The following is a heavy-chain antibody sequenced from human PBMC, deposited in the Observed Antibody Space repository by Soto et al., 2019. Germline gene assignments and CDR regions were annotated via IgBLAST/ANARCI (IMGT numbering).Heavy chain of an antibody. D-gene: IGHD6-6*01. CDR1: GFTFRDYD. V-gene: IGHV3-11*01. J-gene: IGHJ5*02. CDR3: ARKGPRAARPNH. CDR2: ISSSGTVT. Sequence: QVQLVESGGGLVRPGGSLRLSCAASGFTFRDYDMSWIRQDPGKGLEWVSCISSSGTVTNYADSVKGRFTISRDNAQNSLYGEMNSLRVEDTAVYYCARKGPRAARPNHWGQGTLVTVSS.